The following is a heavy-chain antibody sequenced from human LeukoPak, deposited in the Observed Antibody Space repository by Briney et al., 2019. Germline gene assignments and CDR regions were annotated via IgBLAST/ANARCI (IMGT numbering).Heavy chain of an antibody. J-gene: IGHJ4*02. CDR1: GFIFRSNW. V-gene: IGHV3-23*01. Sequence: GGSLRLSCAASGFIFRSNWMNWVRQAPGKGLEWVSTISGSGGSTFYADSVRGRFTISRDNSRSTLYLQMNSLRAEDTATYYCSPPRGDSSGYYYVYWGQGTLVTVSS. CDR2: ISGSGGST. CDR3: SPPRGDSSGYYYVY. D-gene: IGHD3-22*01.